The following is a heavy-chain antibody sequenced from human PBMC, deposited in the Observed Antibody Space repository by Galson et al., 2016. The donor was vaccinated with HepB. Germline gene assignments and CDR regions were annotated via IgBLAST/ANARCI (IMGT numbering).Heavy chain of an antibody. CDR1: GFSLSTSGEG. J-gene: IGHJ4*02. Sequence: VKPTQTLTLTCTFSGFSLSTSGEGVGWIRQPPGKALEWLAPNYWNDGRRYSPSLERRLTITKDTSKNQVVLTMTNMDPVDTATSYCARRTFSYDFWSGASFDYWGQGTLVTVSS. CDR2: NYWNDGR. CDR3: ARRTFSYDFWSGASFDY. V-gene: IGHV2-5*01. D-gene: IGHD3-3*01.